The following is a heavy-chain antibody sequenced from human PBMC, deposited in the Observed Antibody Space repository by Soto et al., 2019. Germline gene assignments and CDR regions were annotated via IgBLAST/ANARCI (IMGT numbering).Heavy chain of an antibody. CDR1: GDSISTFY. J-gene: IGHJ4*02. V-gene: IGHV4-59*01. CDR2: VYYTGST. Sequence: LSLTCTVSGDSISTFYWGWMRQSPGKELEWIGYVYYTGSTNYNPSLKSRVTISVDRSKNQFSLKLTSANAADTAVYYCARGRTVRNYADDSSDYFYFFDYWGQGTQVTV. D-gene: IGHD3-22*01. CDR3: ARGRTVRNYADDSSDYFYFFDY.